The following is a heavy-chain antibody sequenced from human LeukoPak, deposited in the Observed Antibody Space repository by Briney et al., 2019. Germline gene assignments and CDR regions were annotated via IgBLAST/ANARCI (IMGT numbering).Heavy chain of an antibody. CDR2: IYYSGST. Sequence: PSETLSLTCTVSGGSISSSSHYWSWIRQPPGKGLEWIGYIYYSGSTNYNPSLKSRVTISVDTSKNQFSLKLSSVTAADTAVYYCARSRITIFGVAPCWFDPWGQGTLVTVSS. CDR1: GGSISSSSHY. V-gene: IGHV4-61*01. J-gene: IGHJ5*02. CDR3: ARSRITIFGVAPCWFDP. D-gene: IGHD3-3*01.